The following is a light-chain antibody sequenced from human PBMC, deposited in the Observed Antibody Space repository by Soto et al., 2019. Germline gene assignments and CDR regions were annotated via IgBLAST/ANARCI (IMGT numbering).Light chain of an antibody. J-gene: IGKJ2*01. Sequence: DIRMTQSPSSLSASVRDRVTITCRASQSISTYLNWYQQKPGQDPKVLIYAASSLHSGVPSRFSGTGSGTDFILSISSPQPEDFVTYYCKQGYSTPLTFGQGTKLEIK. CDR1: QSISTY. CDR3: KQGYSTPLT. CDR2: AAS. V-gene: IGKV1-39*01.